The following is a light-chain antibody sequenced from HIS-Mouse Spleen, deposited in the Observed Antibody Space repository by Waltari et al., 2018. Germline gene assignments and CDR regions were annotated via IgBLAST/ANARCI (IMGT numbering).Light chain of an antibody. CDR1: VLAKKN. Sequence: YALTQPSSVSVSPGQTARISCSGDVLAKKNARWFQQKPGQAPALVIYEDSEPPSGIPALFSGSSSGTTVPLTSGGAQVEDVADSYCYSAADNSGVFGGGTKLTVL. CDR3: YSAADNSGV. CDR2: EDS. V-gene: IGLV3-27*01. J-gene: IGLJ2*01.